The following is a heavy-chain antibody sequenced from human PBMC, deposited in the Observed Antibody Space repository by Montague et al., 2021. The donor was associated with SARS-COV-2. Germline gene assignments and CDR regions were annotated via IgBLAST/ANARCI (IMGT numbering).Heavy chain of an antibody. Sequence: SETLSLTCTVSGGSISSYYWNWIWQFPGKGLEWIGYIDYSGSTNXNPSLQSRVIISVDRSKIQFSLKLNSVTAADTAIYYCARLPYDNSYGMDVWGQGTTVTVSS. V-gene: IGHV4-59*01. CDR3: ARLPYDNSYGMDV. CDR2: IDYSGST. CDR1: GGSISSYY. J-gene: IGHJ6*02. D-gene: IGHD3-9*01.